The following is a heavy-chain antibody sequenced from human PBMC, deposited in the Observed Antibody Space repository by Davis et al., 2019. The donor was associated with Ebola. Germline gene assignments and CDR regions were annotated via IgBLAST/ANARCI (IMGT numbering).Heavy chain of an antibody. CDR1: GDSVSRAG. D-gene: IGHD1-1*01. J-gene: IGHJ4*02. CDR3: ASGFWKAGFNS. CDR2: TYYNSKWYN. V-gene: IGHV6-1*01. Sequence: HSQTLSLTCAISGDSVSRAGWNWIRQSPSRGLEWLGRTYYNSKWYNDYAVSVKSRITINPDTSKNQFSLQLNSVTPEDTAVYYCASGFWKAGFNSWGQGILVTVSS.